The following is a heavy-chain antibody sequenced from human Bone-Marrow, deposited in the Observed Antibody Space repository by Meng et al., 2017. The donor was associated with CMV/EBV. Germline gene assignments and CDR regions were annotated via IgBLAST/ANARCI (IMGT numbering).Heavy chain of an antibody. D-gene: IGHD2-21*02. CDR3: AKGGGERVTFDAMDV. CDR2: MSGNSGFK. CDR1: GFTFSKYA. Sequence: SLKISCAASGFTFSKYAMSWVRQAPGEGLEWVSGMSGNSGFKAYADSVKGRFTISRDNATKTLSLQMKDLRPEDTALYYCAKGGGERVTFDAMDVWGQGTTVTVSS. J-gene: IGHJ6*02. V-gene: IGHV3-9*01.